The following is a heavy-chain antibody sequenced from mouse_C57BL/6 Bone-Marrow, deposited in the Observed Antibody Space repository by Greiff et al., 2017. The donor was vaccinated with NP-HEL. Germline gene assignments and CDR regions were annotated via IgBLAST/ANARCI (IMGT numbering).Heavy chain of an antibody. CDR2: IDPENGDT. Sequence: EVQLQESGAELVRPGASVKLSCTASGFNIKDDYMHWVKQRPEQGLEWIGWIDPENGDTEYASKFQGKATITADTSSNTAYLQLSSLTSEDTAVYYCTSTGTGSKFAYWGQGTLVTVSA. CDR1: GFNIKDDY. V-gene: IGHV14-4*01. D-gene: IGHD4-1*02. CDR3: TSTGTGSKFAY. J-gene: IGHJ3*01.